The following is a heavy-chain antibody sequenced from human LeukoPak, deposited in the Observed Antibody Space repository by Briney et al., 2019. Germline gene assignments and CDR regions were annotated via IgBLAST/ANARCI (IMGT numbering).Heavy chain of an antibody. Sequence: GGSLRLSCAASGFTVSSNYMSWVRQAPGKGLEWVSVIYSGGSTYYADSVKGRFTISRDNSKNTLYLQMNSLRAEDTAVYYCATRIVGATKGSDYWGQGTLVTVSS. V-gene: IGHV3-53*01. CDR1: GFTVSSNY. CDR2: IYSGGST. J-gene: IGHJ4*02. D-gene: IGHD1-26*01. CDR3: ATRIVGATKGSDY.